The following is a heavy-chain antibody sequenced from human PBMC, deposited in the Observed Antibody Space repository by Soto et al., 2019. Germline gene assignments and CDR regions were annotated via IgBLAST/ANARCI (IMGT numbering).Heavy chain of an antibody. V-gene: IGHV4-34*01. CDR2: INHSGST. J-gene: IGHJ4*02. Sequence: SETLSVTCAVYGGSFSCYYWSWIRQPPGKGLEWIGEINHSGSTNYNPSLKSRVTISVDTSKNQFSLKLSSVTAADTAVYYCARGGTMIVVAPFDYWGQGTLVTVSS. D-gene: IGHD3-22*01. CDR1: GGSFSCYY. CDR3: ARGGTMIVVAPFDY.